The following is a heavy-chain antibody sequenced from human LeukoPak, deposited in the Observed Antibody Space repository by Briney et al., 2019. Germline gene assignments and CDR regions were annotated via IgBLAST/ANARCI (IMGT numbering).Heavy chain of an antibody. CDR1: GGSISTTTNS. CDR3: ARARFGEPTSYMDV. V-gene: IGHV4-39*01. J-gene: IGHJ6*03. D-gene: IGHD3-10*02. CDR2: IYYGGSP. Sequence: SETLSLTCNVSGGSISTTTNSWGWAWIRQRPTKGLEWIGSIYYGGSPYYTSSLKSRVTISVDTSKNQFSLKLNSVTAADTAVYYCARARFGEPTSYMDVWGKGTTVTISS.